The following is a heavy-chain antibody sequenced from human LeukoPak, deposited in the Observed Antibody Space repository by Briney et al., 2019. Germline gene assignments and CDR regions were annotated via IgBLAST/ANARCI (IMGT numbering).Heavy chain of an antibody. D-gene: IGHD6-19*01. Sequence: GGSLRLSCAASGFTFSSYSMNWVRQAPGKGLEWVSYISSSSSTLYYAAPVKGRFTISRGNAKNSLYLQMNSLRDEDTAVYYCARGSSGWYGFHPWGQGTLVTVSS. V-gene: IGHV3-48*02. CDR2: ISSSSSTL. J-gene: IGHJ5*02. CDR3: ARGSSGWYGFHP. CDR1: GFTFSSYS.